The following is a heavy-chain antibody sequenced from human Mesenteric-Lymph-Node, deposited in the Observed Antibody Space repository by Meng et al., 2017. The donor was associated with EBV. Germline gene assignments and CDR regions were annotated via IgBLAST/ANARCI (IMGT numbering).Heavy chain of an antibody. CDR1: GYMFTDHY. D-gene: IGHD3-16*01. V-gene: IGHV1-69-2*01. Sequence: EVQLVQPGAAVKKPGSTVKISCKVSGYMFTDHYIHWVQQAPGKGLEWEGLVDPEEGETIYAEKLQGRVTITADTATDTAYMELSSLRSEDTAIYYCTTTGGRSHRYFDYWGQGTLVTVSS. CDR3: TTTGGRSHRYFDY. CDR2: VDPEEGET. J-gene: IGHJ4*02.